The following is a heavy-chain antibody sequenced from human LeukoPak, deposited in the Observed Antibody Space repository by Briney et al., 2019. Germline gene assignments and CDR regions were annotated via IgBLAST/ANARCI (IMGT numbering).Heavy chain of an antibody. CDR2: ISVRSNYR. Sequence: KSGGSLTLSCAASGYTFSDFSVNWVRQAPGKGLEWVSSISVRSNYRYYADSVRGRFTISRDDARDSLFLQMNSLRAEDTAVYFCVRLRRNNDRSGYYYYYDYWGQGTLVTVSS. CDR1: GYTFSDFS. D-gene: IGHD3-22*01. J-gene: IGHJ4*02. V-gene: IGHV3-21*01. CDR3: VRLRRNNDRSGYYYYYDY.